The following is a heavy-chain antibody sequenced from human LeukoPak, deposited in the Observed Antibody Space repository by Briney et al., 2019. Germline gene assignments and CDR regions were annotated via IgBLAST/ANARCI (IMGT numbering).Heavy chain of an antibody. J-gene: IGHJ4*02. CDR1: GFTFSTYA. CDR3: AKRIAAAGKAVDY. D-gene: IGHD6-13*01. CDR2: TSGSGGRT. V-gene: IGHV3-23*01. Sequence: GGSLRLSCAASGFTFSTYAMSWVRQSPGKGLEWVSATSGSGGRTYYADSVKGRFTISRDNSKNTLYLQMNSLRAEDTAVYYCAKRIAAAGKAVDYWGQGTLVTVSS.